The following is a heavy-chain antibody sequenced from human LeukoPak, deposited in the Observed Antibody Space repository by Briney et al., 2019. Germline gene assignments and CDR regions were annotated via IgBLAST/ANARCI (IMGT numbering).Heavy chain of an antibody. CDR1: GFTFSSHS. CDR3: ARETVLLWFGELSRWFDP. CDR2: ISSSSSYI. J-gene: IGHJ5*02. V-gene: IGHV3-21*01. Sequence: GGSLRLSCAASGFTFSSHSMNWVRQAPGKGLEWVSSISSSSSYIYYADSVKGRFTISRDNAKNSLYLQMNSLRAEDTAVYYCARETVLLWFGELSRWFDPWGQGTLVTVSS. D-gene: IGHD3-10*01.